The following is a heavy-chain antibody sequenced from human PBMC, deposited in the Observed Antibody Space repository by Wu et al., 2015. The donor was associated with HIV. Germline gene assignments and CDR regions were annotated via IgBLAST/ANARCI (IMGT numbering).Heavy chain of an antibody. V-gene: IGHV1-2*02. Sequence: QVQLVQSGAEVKKPGASVKVSCKASGYTFTGYYVHWVRQAPGQGLEWMGWINPNNGGTNYAQRFQGRVTVTRDTSISTAYMELSSLTSDDTAIYYCARYCSTTSCSEARAFDIWGQGTMVTVSS. J-gene: IGHJ3*02. CDR2: INPNNGGT. CDR1: GYTFTGYY. D-gene: IGHD2-2*01. CDR3: ARYCSTTSCSEARAFDI.